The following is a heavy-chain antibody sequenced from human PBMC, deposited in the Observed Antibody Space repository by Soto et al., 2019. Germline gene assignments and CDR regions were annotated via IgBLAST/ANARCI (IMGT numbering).Heavy chain of an antibody. V-gene: IGHV3-30*03. CDR1: GFTFSSYA. D-gene: IGHD6-6*01. CDR3: AMGTIVARQPLDY. J-gene: IGHJ4*02. CDR2: ISIRGGDE. Sequence: QVQLVESGGGVVQPGKSLRLSCAASGFTFSSYAMHWARHAPGKGLEWVTVISIRGGDEYYAESVRGRFTISRDDSKNTLYLKMDCLRVEDTAGYYWAMGTIVARQPLDYWGQGTLVTVSS.